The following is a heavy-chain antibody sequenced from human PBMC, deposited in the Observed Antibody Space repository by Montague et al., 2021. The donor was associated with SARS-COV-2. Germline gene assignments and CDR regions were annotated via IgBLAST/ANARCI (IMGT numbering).Heavy chain of an antibody. Sequence: SETLSLTCAVSGGSITGFSWSWVRQAAGKGLEWIGRVTTSGTTNXXPSLRSRVTMSVDTSKNQFSLNLNSVTAADTAIYYCARTPTRPLSLDSWGQGTLVTVSS. CDR3: ARTPTRPLSLDS. D-gene: IGHD6-6*01. V-gene: IGHV4-4*07. J-gene: IGHJ4*02. CDR2: VTTSGTT. CDR1: GGSITGFS.